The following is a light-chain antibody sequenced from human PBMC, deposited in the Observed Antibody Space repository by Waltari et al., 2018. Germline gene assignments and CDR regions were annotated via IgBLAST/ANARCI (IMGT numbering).Light chain of an antibody. Sequence: EIVLTQSPATLSFSPGERATLSCRASQSVSSFLAWYQQKPGQAPRLLIYDASNRATGIPARFSGSGSGTDFTLTISSLEPGDFAVYYCQQRGNWPLTFGGGTKVEIK. CDR2: DAS. CDR3: QQRGNWPLT. V-gene: IGKV3-11*01. J-gene: IGKJ4*01. CDR1: QSVSSF.